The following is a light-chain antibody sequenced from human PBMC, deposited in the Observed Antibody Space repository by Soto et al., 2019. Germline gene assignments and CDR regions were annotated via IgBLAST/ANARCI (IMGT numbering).Light chain of an antibody. CDR2: AAS. CDR1: QTISSW. V-gene: IGKV1-5*01. CDR3: QQYNSYPIT. J-gene: IGKJ5*01. Sequence: DIQMTQSPSTLSGSVGDRVTITCRASQTISSWLAWYQQKPGKAPKLLIYAASRLESGVPSRFSGSGSGTDFALTISSLQPEDFATYYCQQYNSYPITFGQGTRLEI.